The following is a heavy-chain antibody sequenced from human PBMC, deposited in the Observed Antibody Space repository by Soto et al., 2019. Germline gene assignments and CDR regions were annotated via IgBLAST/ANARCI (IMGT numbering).Heavy chain of an antibody. D-gene: IGHD4-17*01. V-gene: IGHV3-30-3*01. CDR3: AREVHRLRYYYGMDV. CDR2: ISYDGSNK. Sequence: QVQLVESGGGVVQPGRSLRLSCAASGFTFSSYAMHWVRQAPGKGLEWVAVISYDGSNKYYADSVKGRFTISRDNSKNTLYLQMNSLRAEATAVYYCAREVHRLRYYYGMDVWGQGTTVTVSS. J-gene: IGHJ6*02. CDR1: GFTFSSYA.